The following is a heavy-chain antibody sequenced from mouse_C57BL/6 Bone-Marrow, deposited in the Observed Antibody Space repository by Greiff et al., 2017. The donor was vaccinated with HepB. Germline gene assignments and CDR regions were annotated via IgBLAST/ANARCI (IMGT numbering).Heavy chain of an antibody. J-gene: IGHJ4*01. CDR2: IYPRSGNT. V-gene: IGHV1-81*01. CDR1: GYTFTSYG. CDR3: ARRVIYYDYDGYAMDY. Sequence: VQLQQPGAELVKPGASVKLSCKASGYTFTSYGISWVKQRTGQGLEWIGEIYPRSGNTYYNEKFKGKATLTADKSSSTAYMELRSLTSEDSAVYFCARRVIYYDYDGYAMDYWGQGTSVTVSS. D-gene: IGHD2-4*01.